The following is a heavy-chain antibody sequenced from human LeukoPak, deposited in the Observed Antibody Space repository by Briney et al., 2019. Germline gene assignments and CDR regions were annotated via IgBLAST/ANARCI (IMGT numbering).Heavy chain of an antibody. J-gene: IGHJ6*03. Sequence: ASVKVSCKASGYTFTVYYMHWVRQAPGQGLEWMGWVNTNSGGTNYAQKFQDRVTITRDTSTSTAYMELSRLRSDDTAVYYCVREGRPHYYYYMDVWGKGNTVTISS. V-gene: IGHV1-2*02. CDR1: GYTFTVYY. CDR2: VNTNSGGT. CDR3: VREGRPHYYYYMDV.